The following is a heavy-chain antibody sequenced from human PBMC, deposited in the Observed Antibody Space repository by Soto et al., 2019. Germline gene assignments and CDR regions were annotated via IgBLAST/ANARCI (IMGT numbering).Heavy chain of an antibody. Sequence: QVQLVQSGAEVKKPGSSVKVSGKASGGTFSSYAISWVRQAPGQGLEWTGWIIPIFGTANYAQKFQGRVTITADQSTRTAYMELTSPRTEDTAVYYCARGRGIAAPLAGYWGQGTMVTVSS. CDR1: GGTFSSYA. V-gene: IGHV1-69*01. CDR3: ARGRGIAAPLAGY. CDR2: IIPIFGTA. D-gene: IGHD6-6*01. J-gene: IGHJ4*02.